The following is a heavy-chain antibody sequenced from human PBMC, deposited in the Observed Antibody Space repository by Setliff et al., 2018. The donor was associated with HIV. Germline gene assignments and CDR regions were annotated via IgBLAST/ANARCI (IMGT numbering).Heavy chain of an antibody. CDR3: ARHPDSGFYYSPLLNNWYFDL. CDR1: GGSISSYY. D-gene: IGHD3-22*01. Sequence: SETLSLTCTVSGGSISSYYWSWIRQPAGKGLEWIGRIYTSGSTNYNPSLKSQVTIAVDTSKNQFSLKLTSVTAADTAVYYCARHPDSGFYYSPLLNNWYFDLWGPGTLVTVSS. CDR2: IYTSGST. V-gene: IGHV4-4*07. J-gene: IGHJ2*01.